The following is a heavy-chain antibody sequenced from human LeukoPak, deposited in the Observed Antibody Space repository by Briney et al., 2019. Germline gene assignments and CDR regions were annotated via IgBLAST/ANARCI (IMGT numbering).Heavy chain of an antibody. CDR2: IKQDGSEK. D-gene: IGHD2/OR15-2a*01. CDR3: ARIFLFYSNAFDL. Sequence: GGSLRLSCAASGFTFSLYWMTWVRQAPGKGLEWVANIKQDGSEKYFVDSVKGRFSISRDNAKNSLYLQMNSLRAEDTAVYYCARIFLFYSNAFDLWGQGTVVTVSS. V-gene: IGHV3-7*03. CDR1: GFTFSLYW. J-gene: IGHJ3*01.